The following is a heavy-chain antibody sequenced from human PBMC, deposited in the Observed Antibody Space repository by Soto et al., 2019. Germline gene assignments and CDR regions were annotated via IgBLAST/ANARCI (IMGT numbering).Heavy chain of an antibody. Sequence: QVQLQQWGAGLLKPPETLSLTCAVYSGSFSGYSSSWIRQPPGKGLEWIGEIYQSESILYNPSLKHRVIISGDFCKYQCSLMLSSVTASDTAVYYGERHGGYYFDFWGQGTLVTVST. CDR2: IYQSESI. D-gene: IGHD3-16*01. CDR3: ERHGGYYFDF. V-gene: IGHV4-34*01. CDR1: SGSFSGYS. J-gene: IGHJ4*02.